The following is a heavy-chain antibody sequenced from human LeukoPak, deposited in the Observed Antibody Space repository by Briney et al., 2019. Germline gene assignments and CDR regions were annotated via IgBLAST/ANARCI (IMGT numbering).Heavy chain of an antibody. CDR3: ARDASQRPFDY. D-gene: IGHD6-25*01. CDR1: GYTFTSYG. V-gene: IGHV1-18*01. CDR2: ISGYNGHT. Sequence: ASVKVSCKASGYTFTSYGISWVRQAPGQGLEWMGWISGYNGHTNYAQNLQGRVTMTTDTSTNTAYMELRSLRSDDTAVYYCARDASQRPFDYWGQGTLVTVSS. J-gene: IGHJ4*02.